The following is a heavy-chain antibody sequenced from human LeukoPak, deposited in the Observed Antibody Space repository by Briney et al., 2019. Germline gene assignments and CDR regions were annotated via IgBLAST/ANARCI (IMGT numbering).Heavy chain of an antibody. CDR3: SKAHGNYYFDY. CDR2: VSGSGAYT. D-gene: IGHD1-7*01. J-gene: IGHJ4*02. CDR1: GFTFSSYG. V-gene: IGHV3-23*01. Sequence: PGGSLRLSCAASGFTFSSYGMHWVRQALGKGLEWVSSVSGSGAYTYYADSVEGRFTISRDNSKNTLYLQMNSLRAEDTALYYCSKAHGNYYFDYWGQGALVTVSS.